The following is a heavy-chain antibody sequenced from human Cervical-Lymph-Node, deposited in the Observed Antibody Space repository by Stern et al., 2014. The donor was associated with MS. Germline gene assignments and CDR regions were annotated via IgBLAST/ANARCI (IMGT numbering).Heavy chain of an antibody. D-gene: IGHD2-2*01. CDR3: ARRHCSSRRCGWFDP. CDR1: GYSFTSYW. V-gene: IGHV5-51*01. J-gene: IGHJ5*02. Sequence: VQLVQSGAEVKKPGESLKISCKGSGYSFTSYWIGWVRQMHGTGLEWMGVINPGDSDPRYSPSFQGQVTISADKSISTAYLQWSSLKASDTAMYYCARRHCSSRRCGWFDPWGQGTLVTVSS. CDR2: INPGDSDP.